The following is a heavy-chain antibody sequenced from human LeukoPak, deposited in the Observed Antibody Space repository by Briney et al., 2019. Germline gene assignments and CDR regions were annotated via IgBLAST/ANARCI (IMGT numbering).Heavy chain of an antibody. V-gene: IGHV3-9*03. J-gene: IGHJ4*02. Sequence: GGSLRLSCAASGFTFDDYAMHWVRQAPGKGLEWVSGISWNSGSIGYADSVKGRFTISRDNAKNSLYLQMNSLRAEDMALYYCAKGTYYYDSSGHFDYCGQGTLVTVSS. CDR1: GFTFDDYA. CDR2: ISWNSGSI. CDR3: AKGTYYYDSSGHFDY. D-gene: IGHD3-22*01.